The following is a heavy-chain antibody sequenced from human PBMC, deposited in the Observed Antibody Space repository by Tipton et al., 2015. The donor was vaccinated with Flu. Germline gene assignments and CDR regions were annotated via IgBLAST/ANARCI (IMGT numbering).Heavy chain of an antibody. CDR3: ARAPPEYYDSSCYPHFDY. V-gene: IGHV4-59*01. J-gene: IGHJ4*02. CDR1: GGSISSYY. Sequence: TLSLTCTVSGGSISSYYWSWIRQPPGKGLEWIGYIYYSGSTNYNPSLKSRVTISVDTSKNQFSLKLSSVTAADTAVYYCARAPPEYYDSSCYPHFDYWGQGTPVTVSS. CDR2: IYYSGST. D-gene: IGHD3-22*01.